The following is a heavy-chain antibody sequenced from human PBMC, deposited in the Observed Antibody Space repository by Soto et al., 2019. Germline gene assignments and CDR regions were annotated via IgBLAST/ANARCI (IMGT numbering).Heavy chain of an antibody. CDR1: GFVFKDXS. D-gene: IGHD3-10*01. J-gene: IGHJ4*02. CDR3: TRLISAAQDY. Sequence: EVLLVESGGGLVQPGGSLKLSCEASGFVFKDXSIHWVRQASGKGLEWVGRIRDRAYNYATAYAASVKGRFTISRDDSYNKAYLQIDSLKTEDTAIYYCTRLISAAQDYWGQGTLVTVSS. CDR2: IRDRAYNYAT. V-gene: IGHV3-73*01.